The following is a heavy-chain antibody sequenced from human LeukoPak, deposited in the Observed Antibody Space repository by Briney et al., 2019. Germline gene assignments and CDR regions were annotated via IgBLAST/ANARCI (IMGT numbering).Heavy chain of an antibody. V-gene: IGHV3-64*01. CDR1: GFTFSNYA. Sequence: GGSLRLSCAASGFTFSNYAMHWVRQAPGKGLEYVSAISSNGGSTYYANSVKDRFTLSRDNSKNTLYLQIDSLRAEDMALYYCARFPSSAWFYDYWGQGTLVTVSA. CDR3: ARFPSSAWFYDY. D-gene: IGHD6-19*01. J-gene: IGHJ4*02. CDR2: ISSNGGST.